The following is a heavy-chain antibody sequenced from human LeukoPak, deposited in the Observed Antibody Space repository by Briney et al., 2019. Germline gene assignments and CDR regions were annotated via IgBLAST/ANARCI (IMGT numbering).Heavy chain of an antibody. CDR2: IYYSGST. Sequence: SETLSLTCTVSGGSISSSSYYWGWIRQPPGKGLEWIGSIYYSGSTYNNPPLNSRVTISVDTPKNQFSLKLSSVTAADTAVYYCAREGYCSSTSCPEPAYYYYYMDVWGKGTTVTVSS. V-gene: IGHV4-39*07. J-gene: IGHJ6*03. CDR1: GGSISSSSYY. CDR3: AREGYCSSTSCPEPAYYYYYMDV. D-gene: IGHD2-2*01.